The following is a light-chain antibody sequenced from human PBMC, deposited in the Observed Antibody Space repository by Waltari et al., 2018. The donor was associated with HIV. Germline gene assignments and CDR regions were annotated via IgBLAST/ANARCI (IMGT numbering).Light chain of an antibody. Sequence: QSALTQPASVSGSPGQSITISCTGTSSDIGAYDYVSWYQQYPGKAPKLLIYEVSFRWSGISARFSGANSAYTASASLTISKLQAEDEAHYYCVSYATNNIPLFGGGTKLTVL. CDR3: VSYATNNIPL. CDR2: EVS. J-gene: IGLJ3*02. CDR1: SSDIGAYDY. V-gene: IGLV2-14*03.